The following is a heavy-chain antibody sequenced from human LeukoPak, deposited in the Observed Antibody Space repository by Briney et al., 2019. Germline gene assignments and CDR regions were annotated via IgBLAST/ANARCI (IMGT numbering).Heavy chain of an antibody. CDR3: ARGEEPIYVAHYYYGMDV. D-gene: IGHD1-14*01. Sequence: PSETLSLTCAVYGGSFSGYYWSWIRQPPGKGLEWIGEINHSGSTNYNPSLKSRVTISVDTSKNQFSLKLSSVTAADTAVYYCARGEEPIYVAHYYYGMDVWGQGTTVTVSS. V-gene: IGHV4-34*01. CDR1: GGSFSGYY. J-gene: IGHJ6*02. CDR2: INHSGST.